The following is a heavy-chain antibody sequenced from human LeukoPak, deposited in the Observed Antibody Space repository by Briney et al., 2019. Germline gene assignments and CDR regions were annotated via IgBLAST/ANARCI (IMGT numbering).Heavy chain of an antibody. J-gene: IGHJ5*02. CDR2: IIPIFGTA. D-gene: IGHD3-3*01. Sequence: SVKVSCKASGGTFSSYAISWVRQAPGQGLEWMGGIIPIFGTANYAQKFQGRVTITRDTSASTAYMELSSLRSEDTAVYYCARVGVVIPSWFDPWGQGTLVTVSS. CDR1: GGTFSSYA. V-gene: IGHV1-69*05. CDR3: ARVGVVIPSWFDP.